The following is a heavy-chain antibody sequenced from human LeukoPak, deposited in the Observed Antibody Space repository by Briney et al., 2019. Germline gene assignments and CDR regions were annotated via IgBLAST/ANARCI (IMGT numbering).Heavy chain of an antibody. D-gene: IGHD3-22*01. CDR3: AKGYGFDSSGSEHYFEN. CDR1: GFTFSNYG. J-gene: IGHJ4*02. V-gene: IGHV3-30*18. CDR2: KSYDGSNK. Sequence: PGGSLRLSCAASGFTFSNYGIHWVRQAPGKGLEWVAVKSYDGSNKYYAESVKGRFTISRDNSKNTLYLQMNSLRAEDTAVYYCAKGYGFDSSGSEHYFENWGQGILVTVSS.